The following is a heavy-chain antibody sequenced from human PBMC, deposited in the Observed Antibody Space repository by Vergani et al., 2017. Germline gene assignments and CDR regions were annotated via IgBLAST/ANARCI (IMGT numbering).Heavy chain of an antibody. CDR2: INPIDSKI. CDR3: TRHVPCGDGACLHFDH. CDR1: ESSFISNE. D-gene: IGHD2-21*01. Sequence: EVMLVPSGAEVKKPGASLKISCKYSESSFISNEIAWVRQMSGKGLQWMGNINPIDSKIAYSPSFQGQAIMSLDKSITTAYLQWRSLKASDTAIYYCTRHVPCGDGACLHFDHWGQGTQVTFSS. V-gene: IGHV5-51*01. J-gene: IGHJ4*02.